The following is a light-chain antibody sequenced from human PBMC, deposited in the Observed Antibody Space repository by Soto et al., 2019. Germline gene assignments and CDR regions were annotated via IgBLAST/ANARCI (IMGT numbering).Light chain of an antibody. CDR2: GAS. V-gene: IGKV3-20*01. Sequence: EIVLTQSPGTLSLSPGERATLSCRASQSVSSSYLAWYQQKPGQAPRLLIYGASSRATGIPDRFSGSGSGTDFTLTISRLEPEDFAVYYCQRYGSPCGQGTRLEIK. J-gene: IGKJ5*01. CDR1: QSVSSSY. CDR3: QRYGSP.